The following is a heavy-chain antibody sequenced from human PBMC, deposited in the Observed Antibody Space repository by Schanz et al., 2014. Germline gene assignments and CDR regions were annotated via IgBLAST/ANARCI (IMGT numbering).Heavy chain of an antibody. CDR2: ISDYNADT. J-gene: IGHJ1*01. Sequence: QVQLVQSGAEVKKPGASVKVSCKASGYTFTSYGISWVRQAPGQGPEWMGWISDYNADTKYAQKVQGRVNMTTDTSTSTAYMELRSLRSDDTAVYYCAGATYSSSWYGGSEYFQHWGQGTLVTVSS. D-gene: IGHD6-13*01. CDR3: AGATYSSSWYGGSEYFQH. CDR1: GYTFTSYG. V-gene: IGHV1-18*04.